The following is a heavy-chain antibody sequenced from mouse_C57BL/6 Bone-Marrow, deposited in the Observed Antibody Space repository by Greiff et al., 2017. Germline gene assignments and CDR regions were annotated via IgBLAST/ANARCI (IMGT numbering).Heavy chain of an antibody. J-gene: IGHJ4*01. V-gene: IGHV1-59*01. CDR1: GYTFTSYW. CDR3: ARRPCLYAMDY. CDR2: IDPSDSYT. Sequence: QVQLQQPGAELVRPGTSVKLSCKASGYTFTSYWMHWVKQRPGQGLEWIGVIDPSDSYTNYNQQFKGKATLTVDTSSSTAYMQLSSLTSEDSAVXCCARRPCLYAMDYWGQGTSVTVSS.